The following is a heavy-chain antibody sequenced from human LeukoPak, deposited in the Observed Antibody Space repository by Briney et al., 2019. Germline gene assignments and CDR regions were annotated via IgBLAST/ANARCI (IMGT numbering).Heavy chain of an antibody. Sequence: GASVKVSCKVSGDTLTELSMHWVRQAPGKGLEWMGGFDPEDGETIYAQKFQGRVTMTEDTSTDTAYMELSSLRSEDTAVYYCATPPAPDYYDSSGYDAFDIWGQGTMVTVSS. J-gene: IGHJ3*02. V-gene: IGHV1-24*01. CDR2: FDPEDGET. CDR1: GDTLTELS. D-gene: IGHD3-22*01. CDR3: ATPPAPDYYDSSGYDAFDI.